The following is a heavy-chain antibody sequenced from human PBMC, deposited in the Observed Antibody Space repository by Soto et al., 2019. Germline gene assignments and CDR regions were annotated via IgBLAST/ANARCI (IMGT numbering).Heavy chain of an antibody. CDR2: IDPSDSYT. J-gene: IGHJ6*02. D-gene: IGHD2-2*01. CDR1: GYSCTSYW. V-gene: IGHV5-10-1*01. CDR3: ARLPRSSWRSYYYYYGMDV. Sequence: GESLKISCKGSGYSCTSYWISWVRQMPGKGLEWMGRIDPSDSYTNYSPSFQGHVTISADKSISTAYLQWGSLKASDTAMYYCARLPRSSWRSYYYYYGMDVWGQGTTVTVSS.